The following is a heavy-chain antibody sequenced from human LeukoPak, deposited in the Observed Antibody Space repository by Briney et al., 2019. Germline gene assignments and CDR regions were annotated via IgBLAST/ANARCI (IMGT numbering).Heavy chain of an antibody. D-gene: IGHD6-13*01. CDR1: GFTFSDSY. J-gene: IGHJ5*02. Sequence: GSLRLSCTASGFTFSDSYMTWIRQAPGKGLEWIGEISHSGSTNYNPSLKSRVTISVDTSKNQFSLKLSSVTAADTAVYYCASMEAAAEIKVTWGQGTLVTVSS. CDR3: ASMEAAAEIKVT. V-gene: IGHV4-34*01. CDR2: ISHSGST.